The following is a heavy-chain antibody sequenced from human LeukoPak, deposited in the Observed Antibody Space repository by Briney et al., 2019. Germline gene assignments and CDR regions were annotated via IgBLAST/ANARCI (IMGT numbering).Heavy chain of an antibody. V-gene: IGHV4-39*01. Sequence: PSETLSLTCTVSGGSISSSSYYWGWIRQPPGKGLEWIGSIYYSGSTYYNPSLKSRVTISVDTSKNQFSLKLSSVTAADTAVYYCARQIAAAEPFFDYWGQGTLVTVSS. J-gene: IGHJ4*02. CDR3: ARQIAAAEPFFDY. D-gene: IGHD6-13*01. CDR1: GGSISSSSYY. CDR2: IYYSGST.